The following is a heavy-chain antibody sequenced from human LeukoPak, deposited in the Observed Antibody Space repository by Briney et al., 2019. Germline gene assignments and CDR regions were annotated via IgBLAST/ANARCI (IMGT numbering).Heavy chain of an antibody. V-gene: IGHV4-59*08. CDR1: DDSISTYY. D-gene: IGHD6-6*01. Sequence: SETLSLTCSVSDDSISTYYWSWLRQPQGKGPEWMGFVYSTGHTNYNPSLKSRVTMSLDTSKKQVSLELNSVTAADTAVYYCARLCSSSAGDWFDPWGQGTLVTVSS. CDR3: ARLCSSSAGDWFDP. CDR2: VYSTGHT. J-gene: IGHJ5*02.